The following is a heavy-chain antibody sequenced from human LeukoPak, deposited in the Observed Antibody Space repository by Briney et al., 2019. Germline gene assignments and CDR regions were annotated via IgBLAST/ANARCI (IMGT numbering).Heavy chain of an antibody. CDR2: IYSSGST. V-gene: IGHV4-59*01. CDR1: GGSIRGYY. CDR3: ARVYDSGSQAYFYYMDV. J-gene: IGHJ6*03. D-gene: IGHD3-10*01. Sequence: SETLSLTCNVSGGSIRGYYWSWIRQPPGKGLEWIGYIYSSGSTNYNPSLKSRVTMSVDTSKNQFPLKVNSVTAADTAVYYCARVYDSGSQAYFYYMDVWGKGTTVTISS.